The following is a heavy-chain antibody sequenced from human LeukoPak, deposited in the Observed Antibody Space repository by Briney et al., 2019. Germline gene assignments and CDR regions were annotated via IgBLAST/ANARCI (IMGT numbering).Heavy chain of an antibody. J-gene: IGHJ5*02. V-gene: IGHV1-18*01. Sequence: GASVKVSCKASGYTFTSYGISWVRQAPGQGLELMGWISAYNGNTNYAQKLQGRVTMTTDTYTSTAYMELRSLRSDDTAVYYCARDTGAYYDFWSGPYLIDPWGQGTLVTVSS. CDR3: ARDTGAYYDFWSGPYLIDP. CDR2: ISAYNGNT. CDR1: GYTFTSYG. D-gene: IGHD3-3*01.